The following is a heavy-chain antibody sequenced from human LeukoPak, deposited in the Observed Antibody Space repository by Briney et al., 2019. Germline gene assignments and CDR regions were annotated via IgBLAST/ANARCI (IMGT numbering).Heavy chain of an antibody. CDR1: GFTFSSYA. D-gene: IGHD3-22*01. J-gene: IGHJ3*02. Sequence: GGSLRLSCAASGFTFSSYAMSWVRQAPGKGLEWVSAISGSGGNTYYADSVKGRFTISRDNSKNTLYLQTNSLRAEDTAVYYCARGRSGGYTGDAFDIWGQGTVVTVSS. CDR2: ISGSGGNT. V-gene: IGHV3-23*01. CDR3: ARGRSGGYTGDAFDI.